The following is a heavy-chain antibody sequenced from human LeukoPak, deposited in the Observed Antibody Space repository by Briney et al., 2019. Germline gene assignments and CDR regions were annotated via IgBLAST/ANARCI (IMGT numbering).Heavy chain of an antibody. V-gene: IGHV1-2*02. J-gene: IGHJ5*02. CDR2: INPNSGGT. D-gene: IGHD2-2*01. CDR3: ARVPCLSTTCSPINWFDP. Sequence: ASVKVSCKASGYTFTSYAVHWVRQAPGQRLEWMGWINPNSGGTNYAQKFQGRVTMTRDTSISAAYMELSRLRSDDTAVYYCARVPCLSTTCSPINWFDPWGQGTLVTVSS. CDR1: GYTFTSYA.